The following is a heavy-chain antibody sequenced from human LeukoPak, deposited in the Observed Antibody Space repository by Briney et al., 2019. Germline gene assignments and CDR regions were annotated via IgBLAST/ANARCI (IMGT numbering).Heavy chain of an antibody. CDR1: GGSISSSNW. D-gene: IGHD6-19*01. J-gene: IGHJ5*02. CDR2: IYHSGST. Sequence: PSETLSLTCAISGGSISSSNWWSWVRQPPGKGLEWIGEIYHSGSTNYNPSLKSRVTISVDKSKNQFSLKLSSVTAADTAVYYCARDGEGSGWFDPWGQGTLVTVSS. V-gene: IGHV4-4*02. CDR3: ARDGEGSGWFDP.